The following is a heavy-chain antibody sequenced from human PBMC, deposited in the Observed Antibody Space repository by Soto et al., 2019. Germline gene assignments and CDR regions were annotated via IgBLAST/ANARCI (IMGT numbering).Heavy chain of an antibody. CDR3: ARGGIAAAAPPDY. V-gene: IGHV4-31*03. D-gene: IGHD6-13*01. CDR2: IYYSGST. J-gene: IGHJ4*02. CDR1: GGSISSGGYY. Sequence: LSLTCTFSGGSISSGGYYWSWIRQHPGKCLEWIGYIYYSGSTYYNPSLKSRVTISVDTSKNQFSLKLSSVTAADTAVYYCARGGIAAAAPPDYWGQGTLVTVSS.